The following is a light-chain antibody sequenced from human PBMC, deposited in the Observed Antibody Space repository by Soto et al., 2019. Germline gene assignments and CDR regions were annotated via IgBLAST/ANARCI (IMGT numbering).Light chain of an antibody. CDR2: GAS. CDR3: QQYGSSGYT. J-gene: IGKJ2*01. Sequence: EIVLTQSPGTLSLSPGERATLSCRVSQSVSRSYLAWYQQKPGQAPRLLIYGASSRATGIPDRFSGSGSGTDFTLTINSLEPEDFAVYYCQQYGSSGYTFGQGTKLEIK. V-gene: IGKV3-20*01. CDR1: QSVSRSY.